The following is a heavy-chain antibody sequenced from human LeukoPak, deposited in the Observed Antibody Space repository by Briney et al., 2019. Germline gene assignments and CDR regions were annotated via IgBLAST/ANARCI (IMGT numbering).Heavy chain of an antibody. Sequence: PGGSLRLSCATSGFTFSSYGMHWVRQAPGKGLEWVAVISYDGSNKYYADSMKGRFTISRDNSKNTLYLQMNSLRPEDTAVYYCAKGRYCTNGVCPLYYYFYMDVWGKGTTVTVSS. CDR2: ISYDGSNK. J-gene: IGHJ6*03. CDR1: GFTFSSYG. CDR3: AKGRYCTNGVCPLYYYFYMDV. D-gene: IGHD2-8*01. V-gene: IGHV3-30*18.